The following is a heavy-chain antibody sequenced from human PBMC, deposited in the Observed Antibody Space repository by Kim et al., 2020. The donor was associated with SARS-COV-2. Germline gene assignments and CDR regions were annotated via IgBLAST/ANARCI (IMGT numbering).Heavy chain of an antibody. V-gene: IGHV1-2*02. D-gene: IGHD3-22*01. CDR3: AREEFYDSRYGMDV. J-gene: IGHJ6*02. Sequence: QKFQGRVTMTRDTSISTAYMELSRLRSDDTAVYYCAREEFYDSRYGMDVWGQGTTVTVSS.